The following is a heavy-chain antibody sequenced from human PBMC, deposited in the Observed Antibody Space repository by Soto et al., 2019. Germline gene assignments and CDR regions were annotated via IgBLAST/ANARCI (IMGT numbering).Heavy chain of an antibody. J-gene: IGHJ4*02. CDR2: ISYDGSNK. D-gene: IGHD1-1*01. Sequence: GVSLRLACAASGFTFNSYGMHWVRQAPGKGLEWVAVISYDGSNKYYADSVKGRFTISRDNSKNTLYLQMNSLRAEDTAVYYCAKDGTGGGSYDYWGQGTLVTVSS. CDR1: GFTFNSYG. V-gene: IGHV3-30*18. CDR3: AKDGTGGGSYDY.